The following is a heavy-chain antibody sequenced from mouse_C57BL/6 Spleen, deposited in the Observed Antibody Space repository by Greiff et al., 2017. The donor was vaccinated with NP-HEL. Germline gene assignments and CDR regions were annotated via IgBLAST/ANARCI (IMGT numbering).Heavy chain of an antibody. CDR3: VSHSNHLRYAMDY. CDR2: IWTGGGT. Sequence: QVQLKESGPGLVAPSQSLSITCTVSGFSLNSYAISWVRQPPGKGLEWLGVIWTGGGTNYKSALKSRLSISKDNSKNQVFLKINRLQTDDTARYYCVSHSNHLRYAMDYWGHGPSVTVSS. D-gene: IGHD2-5*01. J-gene: IGHJ4*01. V-gene: IGHV2-9-1*01. CDR1: GFSLNSYA.